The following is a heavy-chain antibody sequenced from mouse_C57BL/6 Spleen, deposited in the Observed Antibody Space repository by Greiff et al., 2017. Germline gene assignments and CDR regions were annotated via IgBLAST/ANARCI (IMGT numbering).Heavy chain of an antibody. D-gene: IGHD2-4*01. Sequence: VQRVESGGGLVKPGGSLKLSCAASGFTFSSYAMSWVRQTPEKRLEWVATISDGGSYTYYPDNVKGRFTISRDNAKNNLYLQMSHLKSEDTAMYYCARVYDYWFAYWGQGTLVTVSA. V-gene: IGHV5-4*01. CDR3: ARVYDYWFAY. CDR2: ISDGGSYT. CDR1: GFTFSSYA. J-gene: IGHJ3*01.